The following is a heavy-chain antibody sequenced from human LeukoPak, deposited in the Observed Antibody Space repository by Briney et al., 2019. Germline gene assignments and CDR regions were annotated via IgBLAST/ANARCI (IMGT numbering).Heavy chain of an antibody. D-gene: IGHD1-26*01. V-gene: IGHV1-18*01. J-gene: IGHJ4*02. CDR3: ARVGGTYEGLVDY. Sequence: GASVKVSCKASGYTFTDYAIGWVRQAPGHGLEWMGWISAYNGYTNYAQSLQGRVTMTTDTSTSTAYMEPRSLRSDDTAMYFCARVGGTYEGLVDYWGQGTLVTVSS. CDR1: GYTFTDYA. CDR2: ISAYNGYT.